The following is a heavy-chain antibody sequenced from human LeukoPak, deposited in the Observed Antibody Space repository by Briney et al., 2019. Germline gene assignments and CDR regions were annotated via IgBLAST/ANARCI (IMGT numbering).Heavy chain of an antibody. J-gene: IGHJ6*03. CDR3: ASYRSSSWYNGEANYYYYYMDV. CDR1: GGTFSSYA. CDR2: IIPIFGTA. V-gene: IGHV1-69*13. Sequence: GASVKVSCKASGGTFSSYAISWVRQAPGQGLEWMGGIIPIFGTANYAQKFQGRVTITADESTSTAYMELSSLRSEDTAVYYCASYRSSSWYNGEANYYYYYMDVWGKGTTVTVSS. D-gene: IGHD6-13*01.